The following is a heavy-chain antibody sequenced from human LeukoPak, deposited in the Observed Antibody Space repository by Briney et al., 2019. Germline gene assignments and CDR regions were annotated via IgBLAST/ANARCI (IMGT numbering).Heavy chain of an antibody. J-gene: IGHJ5*02. CDR2: ISGSGGST. Sequence: PGGSLRLSCAASGFTFSSYAMGWVRQAPGKGLEWVSAISGSGGSTYYADSVKGRFTISRDNSKNTLYLQMNSLRAEDTAVYYCAKELDPSGSYLNWFDPWGQGTLVTVSS. V-gene: IGHV3-23*01. D-gene: IGHD1-26*01. CDR3: AKELDPSGSYLNWFDP. CDR1: GFTFSSYA.